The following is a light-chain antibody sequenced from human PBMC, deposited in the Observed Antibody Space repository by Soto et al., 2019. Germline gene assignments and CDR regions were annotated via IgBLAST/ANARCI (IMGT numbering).Light chain of an antibody. CDR3: QQLFMYPPT. J-gene: IGKJ3*01. CDR1: QGIINY. CDR2: GPS. Sequence: IQLTQSPSSLSASVGDRVTITCRASQGIINYLAWYQQQPGKAPKLLIYGPSTLQSGVPSRFGGSGSGTDLTLTFSSLQPEEFATYYCQQLFMYPPTFGPGTKGDIK. V-gene: IGKV1-9*01.